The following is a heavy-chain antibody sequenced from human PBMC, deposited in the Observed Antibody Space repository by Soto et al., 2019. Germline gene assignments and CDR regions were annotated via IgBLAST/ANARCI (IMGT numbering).Heavy chain of an antibody. CDR3: ASGSFAHY. Sequence: EVQLVESGGGLVKPGGSLRLSCAASGFTFSSYSMNWVRQAPGKGLEWVSSISSSSSYIYYAESVKGRFTISRDNAKNSLYLQMNSLRAEDTAVSYCASGSFAHYWGQGTLVTVSS. J-gene: IGHJ4*02. CDR2: ISSSSSYI. V-gene: IGHV3-21*01. D-gene: IGHD3-10*01. CDR1: GFTFSSYS.